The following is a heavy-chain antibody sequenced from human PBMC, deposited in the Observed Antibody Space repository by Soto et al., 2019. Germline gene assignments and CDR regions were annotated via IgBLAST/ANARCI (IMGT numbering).Heavy chain of an antibody. CDR2: IYYSGST. V-gene: IGHV4-59*01. Sequence: QVQLQESGPGLVKPSETLSLTCTVSGGSIRSYYWSWIRQPPGKGLEWIGHIYYSGSTNYNPSLKSRVTISVDTSKNQFSLKLSSVTAADTAVYYCARNYGHAFDIWGQGTMVTVSS. CDR3: ARNYGHAFDI. CDR1: GGSIRSYY. D-gene: IGHD1-7*01. J-gene: IGHJ3*02.